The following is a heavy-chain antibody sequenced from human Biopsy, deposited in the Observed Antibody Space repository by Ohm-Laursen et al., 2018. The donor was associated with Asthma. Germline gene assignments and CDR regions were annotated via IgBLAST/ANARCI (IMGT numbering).Heavy chain of an antibody. CDR3: ARCQVGYSSGWSLLLKKIYYSGMDV. J-gene: IGHJ6*02. Sequence: SSVKVSCKPPGGTFSNLAISWVRQAPGQGLGWLGGIMTVFGTTNYAQKFQGRVTITADESTSTAYMEVTSLRSEDTAIYYCARCQVGYSSGWSLLLKKIYYSGMDVWGQGTAVTVSS. CDR1: GGTFSNLA. CDR2: IMTVFGTT. V-gene: IGHV1-69*01. D-gene: IGHD6-19*01.